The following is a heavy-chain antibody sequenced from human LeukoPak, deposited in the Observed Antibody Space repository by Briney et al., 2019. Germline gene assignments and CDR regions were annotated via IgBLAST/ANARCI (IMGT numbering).Heavy chain of an antibody. CDR3: ARGYYYGSKFDY. V-gene: IGHV4-34*01. CDR2: INHSGST. D-gene: IGHD3-10*01. CDR1: GGSFSGYY. Sequence: SETLSLTCAVYGGSFSGYYWSWIRQPPGKGLEWIGEINHSGSTNYNPSLKSRVTISVDTSKNQFSLKLSSVTAADTAAYYCARGYYYGSKFDYWGQGTLVTVSS. J-gene: IGHJ4*02.